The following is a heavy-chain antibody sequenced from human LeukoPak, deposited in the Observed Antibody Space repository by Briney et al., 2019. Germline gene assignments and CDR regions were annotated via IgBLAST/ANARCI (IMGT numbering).Heavy chain of an antibody. Sequence: PSEPLSLTCTVSGGSISSYYWSWIRQPRGKGLEWIGYFYYSGSTTYNPSLKSRVTISVDTSKNHFSLKLSSVTAADTAVYYCARFQSYDFWSGYDAFDIWGQGTMVTVSS. CDR3: ARFQSYDFWSGYDAFDI. CDR2: FYYSGST. J-gene: IGHJ3*02. CDR1: GGSISSYY. D-gene: IGHD3-3*01. V-gene: IGHV4-59*01.